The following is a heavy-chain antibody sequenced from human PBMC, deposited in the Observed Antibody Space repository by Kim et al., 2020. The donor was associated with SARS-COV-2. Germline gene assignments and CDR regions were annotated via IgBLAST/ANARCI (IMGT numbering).Heavy chain of an antibody. J-gene: IGHJ4*02. CDR3: ARWGAGYYYFDY. D-gene: IGHD3-9*01. CDR1: GVSISSSNW. CDR2: IYHSGST. V-gene: IGHV4-4*02. Sequence: SETLSLTCAVSGVSISSSNWWSWVRQPPGKGLEWIGEIYHSGSTNYNPSLKSRVTISVDKSKNQFSLKLSSVTSADTAVYYCARWGAGYYYFDYWGQGTLVTVSS.